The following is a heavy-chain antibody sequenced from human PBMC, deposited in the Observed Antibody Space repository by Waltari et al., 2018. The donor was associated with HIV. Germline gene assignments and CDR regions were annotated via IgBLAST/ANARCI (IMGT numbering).Heavy chain of an antibody. Sequence: QVQLVESGGGVVQPGGSLSLSCEASGFTFSTYGMHWVRQTPGKGLQWLAFIRYDGGKKYYEDSVKGRCSISRDNSKTTLYLQMKSLRPEDTALYYCAKDGAWEVVGGCFDSWGQGTLVTVSS. CDR1: GFTFSTYG. V-gene: IGHV3-30*02. CDR2: IRYDGGKK. D-gene: IGHD1-26*01. J-gene: IGHJ4*02. CDR3: AKDGAWEVVGGCFDS.